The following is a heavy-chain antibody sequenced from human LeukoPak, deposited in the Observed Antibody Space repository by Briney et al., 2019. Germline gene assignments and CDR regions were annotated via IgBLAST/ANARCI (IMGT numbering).Heavy chain of an antibody. V-gene: IGHV1-2*02. CDR1: GYTFTSYY. J-gene: IGHJ6*03. CDR3: ASITMVRGVITDYYMDV. D-gene: IGHD3-10*01. CDR2: INPNSGGT. Sequence: ASVKVSCKASGYTFTSYYMHWVRQAPGQGLEWMGWINPNSGGTNYAQKFQGRVTMTRDTSISTAYMELSRLRSDDTAVYYCASITMVRGVITDYYMDVWGKGTTVTVSS.